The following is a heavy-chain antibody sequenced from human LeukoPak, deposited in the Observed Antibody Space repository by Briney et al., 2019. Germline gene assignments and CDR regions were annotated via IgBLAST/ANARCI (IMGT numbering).Heavy chain of an antibody. V-gene: IGHV4-59*01. CDR3: ARVGYCSGGSCYLGWFDP. D-gene: IGHD2-15*01. CDR2: IYYSGST. Sequence: SETLSLTCTVSGSSISSWYWSWIRQPPGKGLEWIGYIYYSGSTNYNPSLKSRVTISVDTSKNQFSLKLSSVTAADTAVYYCARVGYCSGGSCYLGWFDPWGQGTLVTVSS. CDR1: GSSISSWY. J-gene: IGHJ5*02.